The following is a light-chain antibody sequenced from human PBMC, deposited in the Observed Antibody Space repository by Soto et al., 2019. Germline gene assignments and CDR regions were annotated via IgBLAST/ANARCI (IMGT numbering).Light chain of an antibody. CDR3: QAWDSSTVV. CDR2: QDV. V-gene: IGLV3-1*01. Sequence: SYELTQPPSVSVSPGQTASITCSGDKLGNKYACWYQQKAGQSPVLVIYQDVKRPSGIPERFSGSNSGNTATLTISGTQAMDEADYYCQAWDSSTVVFGGGTKL. J-gene: IGLJ2*01. CDR1: KLGNKY.